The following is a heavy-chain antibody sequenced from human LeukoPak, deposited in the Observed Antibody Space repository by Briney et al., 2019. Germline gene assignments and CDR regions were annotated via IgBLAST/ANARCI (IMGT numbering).Heavy chain of an antibody. D-gene: IGHD5-12*01. CDR3: ATELRGYSGYDQLDY. Sequence: ASVKVSCKASGGTFSSYAISWVRQAPGQGLEWMGGIIPIFGTANYAQKFQGRVTITADESTSTAYMELSSLRSEDTAVYYCATELRGYSGYDQLDYWGQGTLVTVSS. V-gene: IGHV1-69*13. CDR2: IIPIFGTA. J-gene: IGHJ4*02. CDR1: GGTFSSYA.